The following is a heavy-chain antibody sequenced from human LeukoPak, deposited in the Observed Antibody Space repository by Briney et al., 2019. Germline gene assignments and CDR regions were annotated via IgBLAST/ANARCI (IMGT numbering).Heavy chain of an antibody. J-gene: IGHJ4*02. V-gene: IGHV3-23*01. CDR3: ARSRGAGPGAYFGY. Sequence: GGSLRLSCAASGFTFRSYAMSWVRQAPGKGLEWVSAISGSGGSTYYADSVKGRFTISRDNSKNSLYLQMNSLRAEDTAVYYCARSRGAGPGAYFGYWGQGTLITVSS. CDR2: ISGSGGST. D-gene: IGHD6-19*01. CDR1: GFTFRSYA.